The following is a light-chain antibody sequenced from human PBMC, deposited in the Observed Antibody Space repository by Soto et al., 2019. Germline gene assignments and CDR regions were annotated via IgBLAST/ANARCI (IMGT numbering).Light chain of an antibody. Sequence: QSVLTQPASVSGSPGQSITISCTGTSSDAGGYYYVSWYQHHPGKAPKLIIYEVNKRPSGVPDRFSGSKSGNTASLTVSGLQAEDEADYYCSSYAGSSNVFGTGTKVTVL. V-gene: IGLV2-8*01. J-gene: IGLJ1*01. CDR2: EVN. CDR1: SSDAGGYYY. CDR3: SSYAGSSNV.